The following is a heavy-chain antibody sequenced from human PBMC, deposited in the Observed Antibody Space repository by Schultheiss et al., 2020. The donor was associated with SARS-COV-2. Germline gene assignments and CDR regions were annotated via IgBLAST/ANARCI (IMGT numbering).Heavy chain of an antibody. V-gene: IGHV4-34*01. D-gene: IGHD4-23*01. CDR2: INHSGST. CDR1: GGSISSYY. Sequence: SETLSLTCTVSGGSISSYYWSWIRQPPGKGLEWIGEINHSGSTNYNPSLKSRVTISVDTSKNQFSLKLSSVTAADTAVYYCARGDYGGNSHPFDYWGQGTLVTVSS. J-gene: IGHJ4*02. CDR3: ARGDYGGNSHPFDY.